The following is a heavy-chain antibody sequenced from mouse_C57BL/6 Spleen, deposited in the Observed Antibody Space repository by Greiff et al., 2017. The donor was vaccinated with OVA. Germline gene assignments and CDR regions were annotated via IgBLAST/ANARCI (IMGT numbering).Heavy chain of an antibody. V-gene: IGHV1-80*01. J-gene: IGHJ3*01. CDR2: IYPGDGDT. Sequence: QVQLQQPGAELVKPGASVKISCKASGYAFSRYWMNWVKQRPGKGLEWIGQIYPGDGDTNYNGKFQGKATLTADKSYSTAYMQLSSLTSEDSAVYGCGEEDYSNCEGLCYGGQGALVTVAA. CDR3: GEEDYSNCEGLCY. CDR1: GYAFSRYW. D-gene: IGHD2-5*01.